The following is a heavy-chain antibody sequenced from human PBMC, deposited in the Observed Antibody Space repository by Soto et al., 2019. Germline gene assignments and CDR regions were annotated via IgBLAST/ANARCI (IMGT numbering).Heavy chain of an antibody. CDR1: GFTFSSYG. D-gene: IGHD3-22*01. Sequence: QVQLVESGGGVVQPGRSLRLSCAASGFTFSSYGMHWVRQAPGKGLEWVAVISYDGSNKYYADSVKGRFTISRDNSKNTLYLQMNSLRAEDTAVYYCAKDHYDSSGYYWNYYYGMDVWGQGTTVTVSS. CDR3: AKDHYDSSGYYWNYYYGMDV. V-gene: IGHV3-30*18. CDR2: ISYDGSNK. J-gene: IGHJ6*02.